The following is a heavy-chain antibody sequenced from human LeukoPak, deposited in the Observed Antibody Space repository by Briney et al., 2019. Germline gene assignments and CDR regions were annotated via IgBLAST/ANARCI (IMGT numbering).Heavy chain of an antibody. D-gene: IGHD6-13*01. V-gene: IGHV7-4-1*02. CDR2: INTNTGNP. Sequence: ASVKVSCKASGYTFISYAMNWVRQAPGQGLEWMGWINTNTGNPTYAQGFTGRFVFSLDTSVSTAYLQISSLKAEDTAVYYCARAQGMGRYYYYGMDVWGQGTTVTVSS. CDR3: ARAQGMGRYYYYGMDV. CDR1: GYTFISYA. J-gene: IGHJ6*02.